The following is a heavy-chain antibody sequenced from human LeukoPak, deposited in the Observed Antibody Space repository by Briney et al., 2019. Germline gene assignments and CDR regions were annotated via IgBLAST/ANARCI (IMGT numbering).Heavy chain of an antibody. CDR1: GFTVSSNY. D-gene: IGHD3-10*01. V-gene: IGHV3-66*01. Sequence: GGSLRLSCAASGFTVSSNYMSWVRQAPGKGLEWVSVLYSGGNTYYEDSVQGRSTISRDNSRNTLYLQMNSLRVEDTAVYYCATEGFRGVLFHIWGQGTVVTVSS. J-gene: IGHJ3*02. CDR2: LYSGGNT. CDR3: ATEGFRGVLFHI.